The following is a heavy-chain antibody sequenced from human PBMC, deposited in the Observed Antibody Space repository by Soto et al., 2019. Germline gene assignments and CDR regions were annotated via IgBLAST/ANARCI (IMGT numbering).Heavy chain of an antibody. D-gene: IGHD3-22*01. J-gene: IGHJ4*02. CDR3: ARQTSNWYDSSGYLDY. Sequence: PGGSLRLSCAASGLTFSSYSINWVRQAPGKGLEWVSYISTTSSIIYYADSVKGRFTISRDNAKNSLYLQLNSLRDEDTAVYYCARQTSNWYDSSGYLDYWGQGTLVTVSS. CDR1: GLTFSSYS. CDR2: ISTTSSII. V-gene: IGHV3-48*02.